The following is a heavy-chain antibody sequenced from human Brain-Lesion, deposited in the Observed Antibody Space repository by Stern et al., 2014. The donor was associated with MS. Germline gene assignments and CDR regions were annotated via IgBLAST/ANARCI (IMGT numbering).Heavy chain of an antibody. V-gene: IGHV4-61*02. CDR1: GGSISSGGYY. J-gene: IGHJ6*02. Sequence: QVQLVESGPGLVKPSQTLSLSCTVSGGSISSGGYYWSWIRQPAGKGPEWIGGIFNSGSTSYNHPLKRRVPKSIITSKTQFSLRLNSMTAADTAVYYCARGRVVPGFQYYATDVWGQGTTVIVSS. CDR3: ARGRVVPGFQYYATDV. D-gene: IGHD2-2*01. CDR2: IFNSGST.